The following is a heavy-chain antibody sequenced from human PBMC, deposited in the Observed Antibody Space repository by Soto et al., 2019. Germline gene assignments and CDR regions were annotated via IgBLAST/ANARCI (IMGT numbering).Heavy chain of an antibody. J-gene: IGHJ4*02. D-gene: IGHD2-15*01. Sequence: GSLILSSGASGFTIRSHYMSWVRQAPGKGLEWVSVIYSGGSTYYADSVKGRFTISRDNSKNTLYLQMNSLRAEDTAVYYCARDNDRSGHFSYFDFWGQGTLVTVSS. CDR3: ARDNDRSGHFSYFDF. V-gene: IGHV3-66*01. CDR1: GFTIRSHY. CDR2: IYSGGST.